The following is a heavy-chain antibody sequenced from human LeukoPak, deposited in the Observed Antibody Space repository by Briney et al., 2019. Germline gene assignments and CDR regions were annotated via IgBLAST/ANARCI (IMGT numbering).Heavy chain of an antibody. V-gene: IGHV3-30*02. CDR3: AKDQGIAAAGIDVDY. J-gene: IGHJ4*02. Sequence: GGSLRLSCAASGFTFSSYGMHWVRQAPGKGLEWVAFIRYDGSNKYYADSVKGRFTISRDNSKNTLYLQMNSLRAEDTAVYYCAKDQGIAAAGIDVDYWGQGTLVTASS. D-gene: IGHD6-13*01. CDR1: GFTFSSYG. CDR2: IRYDGSNK.